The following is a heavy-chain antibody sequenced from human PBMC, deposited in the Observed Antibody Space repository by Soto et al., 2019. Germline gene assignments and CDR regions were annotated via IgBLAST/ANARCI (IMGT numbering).Heavy chain of an antibody. V-gene: IGHV4-59*01. CDR1: GGSISSYY. CDR2: IYYSGST. Sequence: SETLSLTCTVSGGSISSYYWSWIRQPPGKGLEWIGYIYYSGSTNYNPSLKSRVTISVDTSKNQFSLKLSSVTAADTAVYYCAISSCYVCGAGGVDVWGQGTTVTVSS. D-gene: IGHD2-2*01. J-gene: IGHJ6*02. CDR3: AISSCYVCGAGGVDV.